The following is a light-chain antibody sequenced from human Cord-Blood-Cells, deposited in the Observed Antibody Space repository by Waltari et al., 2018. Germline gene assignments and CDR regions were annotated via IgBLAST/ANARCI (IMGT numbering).Light chain of an antibody. CDR2: AAS. Sequence: AIRITQSPSSLSASTGDRVTITCRASQGISSYLAWYQQIPGKAPKLLIYAASTLQSGVPSRFSGSGSGTDFTLTISCLQSEDFATYYCQQYYSYPWTFGQGTKVEIK. CDR3: QQYYSYPWT. J-gene: IGKJ1*01. CDR1: QGISSY. V-gene: IGKV1-8*01.